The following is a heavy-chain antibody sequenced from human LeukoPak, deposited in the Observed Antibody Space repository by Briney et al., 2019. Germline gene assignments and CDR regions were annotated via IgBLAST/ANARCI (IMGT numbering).Heavy chain of an antibody. D-gene: IGHD5-12*01. V-gene: IGHV3-23*01. CDR1: GFTFSSYA. CDR2: ISGSGGST. Sequence: GGSLRLSCAASGFTFSSYAMTWVRQAPGKGLEWVSAISGSGGSTYYADSVKGRFTISRDNSKNTLYLQMKSLRAEDTAVYYCAKGGGYEAQYYYYYLDVWGKGTTVTISS. CDR3: AKGGGYEAQYYYYYLDV. J-gene: IGHJ6*03.